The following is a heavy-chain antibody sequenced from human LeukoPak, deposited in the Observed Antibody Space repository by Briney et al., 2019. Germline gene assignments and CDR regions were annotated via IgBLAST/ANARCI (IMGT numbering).Heavy chain of an antibody. Sequence: SETLSLTCTVSGGSFSSGSYYWSWIRQPPGKGLEWIGYIFYRGSTNNNPSLKSRVAISVDTSKNQFSLKLSSVTAADTAVYYCARFAYCGGHCWYYFDYWGQGSLVTVSS. CDR3: ARFAYCGGHCWYYFDY. D-gene: IGHD2-21*02. CDR1: GGSFSSGSYY. CDR2: IFYRGST. J-gene: IGHJ4*02. V-gene: IGHV4-61*01.